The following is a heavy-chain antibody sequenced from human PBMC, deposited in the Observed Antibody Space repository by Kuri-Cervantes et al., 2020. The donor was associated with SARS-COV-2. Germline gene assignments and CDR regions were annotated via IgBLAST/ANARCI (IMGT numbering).Heavy chain of an antibody. Sequence: GGSLRFSCAASGFTFSSYDMHWVRQATGKGLEWVSAIGTAGDTYYPGSVKGRFTISRENAKNSLYLQMNSLRAGDTAVYYCARGDVQSGVDAFDIWGQGTMVTVSS. CDR3: ARGDVQSGVDAFDI. J-gene: IGHJ3*02. D-gene: IGHD1-1*01. V-gene: IGHV3-13*04. CDR2: IGTAGDT. CDR1: GFTFSSYD.